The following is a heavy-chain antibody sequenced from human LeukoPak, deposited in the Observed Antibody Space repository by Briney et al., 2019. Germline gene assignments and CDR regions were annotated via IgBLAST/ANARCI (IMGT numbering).Heavy chain of an antibody. CDR3: ARDKVVAADNTIDY. Sequence: GGSLRLSCAASGFTFSNNWMHWVRQDPGKGPVWVSRINSDGSSTRYADSVKGRFTISRDNAKNTLYLQMNSLRAEDTAVYYCARDKVVAADNTIDYWGQGTQVTVSS. CDR2: INSDGSST. V-gene: IGHV3-74*01. J-gene: IGHJ4*02. CDR1: GFTFSNNW. D-gene: IGHD2-15*01.